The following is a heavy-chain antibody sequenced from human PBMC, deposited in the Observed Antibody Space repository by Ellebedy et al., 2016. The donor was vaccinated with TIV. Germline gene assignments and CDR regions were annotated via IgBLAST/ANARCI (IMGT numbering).Heavy chain of an antibody. V-gene: IGHV1-2*02. CDR1: GYTFTGYY. J-gene: IGHJ4*02. D-gene: IGHD3-10*01. CDR3: ARRGSYGSPGY. CDR2: VNPNTGGT. Sequence: ASVKVSCKASGYTFTGYYIHWVRQAPGQGLEWMGWVNPNTGGTNYAQKFQGRVTMTRDTSITTAYMELSRLTSDDTAMYYCARRGSYGSPGYWGQGTLVTVSS.